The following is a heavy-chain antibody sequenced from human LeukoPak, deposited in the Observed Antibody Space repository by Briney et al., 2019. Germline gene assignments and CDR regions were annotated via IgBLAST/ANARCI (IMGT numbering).Heavy chain of an antibody. CDR1: GGTFSSYA. V-gene: IGHV1-69*01. CDR3: ASFRAEYQLREGGVFDY. CDR2: FIPIFGTA. Sequence: ASVKVSCKASGGTFSSYAISWVRQAPGQGLEWMGGFIPIFGTANYAQKFQGRVTITADESTSTAYMELSSLRSEDTAVYYCASFRAEYQLREGGVFDYWGQGTLVTVSS. D-gene: IGHD2-2*01. J-gene: IGHJ4*02.